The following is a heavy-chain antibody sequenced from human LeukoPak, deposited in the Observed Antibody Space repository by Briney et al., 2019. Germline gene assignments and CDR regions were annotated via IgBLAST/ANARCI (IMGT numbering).Heavy chain of an antibody. Sequence: GASLKVSCKASVYTFTSYAMHWVRQAPGQRLEWMGWISAGNGNTKYSQKFQGRVTITRDTSASTAYMELSSLRSEDTAVYYCARVVRAGLDYWGQGTLVTVSS. CDR1: VYTFTSYA. CDR2: ISAGNGNT. CDR3: ARVVRAGLDY. J-gene: IGHJ4*02. V-gene: IGHV1-3*01.